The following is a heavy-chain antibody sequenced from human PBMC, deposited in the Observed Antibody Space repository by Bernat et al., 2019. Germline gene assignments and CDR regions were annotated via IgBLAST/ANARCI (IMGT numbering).Heavy chain of an antibody. J-gene: IGHJ6*02. CDR1: GFTFSDYS. CDR2: VSYDGRNK. D-gene: IGHD2-21*01. V-gene: IGHV3-30*04. CDR3: VRDVEARYYYRGMDV. Sequence: VQLVESGGGVVQPGRSLRLSCVASGFTFSDYSLHWVRQAPGKGLEWVAVVSYDGRNKYYADSVQARFIISRDDSENTLYLQMDSLKSEDTAVYYCVRDVEARYYYRGMDVWGRGTTVTVSS.